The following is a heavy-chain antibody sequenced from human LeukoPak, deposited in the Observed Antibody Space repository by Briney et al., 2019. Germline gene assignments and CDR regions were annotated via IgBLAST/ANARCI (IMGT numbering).Heavy chain of an antibody. D-gene: IGHD2-2*03. CDR2: INAGNGNT. J-gene: IGHJ6*02. V-gene: IGHV1-3*01. CDR1: GYTFTSYA. Sequence: ASVKVSCKASGYTFTSYAMHWVRQAPGQRLEWMGWINAGNGNTKYSQKFQGRVTITRDTSASTAYVELSSLRSEDTAVYYCARDGSLYYYYYGMDVWGQGTTVTVSS. CDR3: ARDGSLYYYYYGMDV.